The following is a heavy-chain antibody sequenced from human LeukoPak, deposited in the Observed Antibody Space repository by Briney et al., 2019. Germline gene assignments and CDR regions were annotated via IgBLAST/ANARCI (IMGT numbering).Heavy chain of an antibody. D-gene: IGHD3-10*01. CDR2: ISYDGSNK. J-gene: IGHJ4*02. V-gene: IGHV3-30-3*01. CDR3: ARDAYYGSDNNRGGFDY. Sequence: PGGGLRLCFGASGFTFSSYASHWVRRAPGKGLGWVEVISYDGSNKYYADSVNGRFTISTDNSKNTLYLQMNSLGDEDTAVYYCARDAYYGSDNNRGGFDYWGQGTLLTVPS. CDR1: GFTFSSYA.